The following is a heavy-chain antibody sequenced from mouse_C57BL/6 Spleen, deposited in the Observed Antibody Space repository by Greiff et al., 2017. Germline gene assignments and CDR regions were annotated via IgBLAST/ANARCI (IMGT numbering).Heavy chain of an antibody. D-gene: IGHD2-2*01. Sequence: QVQLQQSGAELVRPGASVTLSCKASGYTFTDYEMHWVKQTPVHGLEWIGAIDPETGGTAYNQKFKGKDILTADKSSSTAYMELRSLTSEDSAVYYCTREGGNYYGYDKGDAMDYWGQGTSVTVSS. CDR2: IDPETGGT. CDR1: GYTFTDYE. V-gene: IGHV1-15*01. J-gene: IGHJ4*01. CDR3: TREGGNYYGYDKGDAMDY.